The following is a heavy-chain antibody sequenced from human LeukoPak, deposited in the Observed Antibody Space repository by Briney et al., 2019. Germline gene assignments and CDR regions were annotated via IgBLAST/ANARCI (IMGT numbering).Heavy chain of an antibody. Sequence: ASVKVSCKASGYTFTNYYMHWVRQAPGQGLEWMGIINPSGGSANYAQKFQGRVTMTRDTSTSTVYMELSSLRSEDTAVYYCARGIPLCGGDCYYDYWGQGTLVTVSS. V-gene: IGHV1-46*01. CDR2: INPSGGSA. CDR1: GYTFTNYY. CDR3: ARGIPLCGGDCYYDY. J-gene: IGHJ4*02. D-gene: IGHD2-21*02.